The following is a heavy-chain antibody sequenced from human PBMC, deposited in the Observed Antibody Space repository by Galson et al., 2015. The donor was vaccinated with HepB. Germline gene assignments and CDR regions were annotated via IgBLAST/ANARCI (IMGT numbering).Heavy chain of an antibody. Sequence: TLSLTCTVSGGSISNSSYYWGWIRQPPGKGLEWIGSIYYRGNTYYNPSLKSRVTISVDTSKNQFSLKLSSVTAADTAVYYCVEGYNWSDKWFDPWGQGTLVTVSS. CDR2: IYYRGNT. CDR1: GGSISNSSYY. J-gene: IGHJ5*02. CDR3: VEGYNWSDKWFDP. D-gene: IGHD1-20*01. V-gene: IGHV4-39*07.